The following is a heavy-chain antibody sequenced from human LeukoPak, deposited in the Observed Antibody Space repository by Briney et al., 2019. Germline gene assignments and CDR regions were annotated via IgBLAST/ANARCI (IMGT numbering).Heavy chain of an antibody. CDR2: IYYSGST. J-gene: IGHJ4*02. Sequence: SETLSLTCTVSGGSISSSSYYWGWIRQPPGKGLEWIGSIYYSGSTYYNPSLKSRVTISVDTSKNQFSLKLSSVTAADTAVYYCARDSYYYESSGYYYGQIDYWGQGTLVTVSS. D-gene: IGHD3-22*01. V-gene: IGHV4-39*01. CDR1: GGSISSSSYY. CDR3: ARDSYYYESSGYYYGQIDY.